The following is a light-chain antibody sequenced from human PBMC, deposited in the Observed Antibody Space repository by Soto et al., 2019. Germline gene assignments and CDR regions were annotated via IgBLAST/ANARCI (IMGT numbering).Light chain of an antibody. J-gene: IGKJ1*01. CDR2: GAS. V-gene: IGKV3-20*01. Sequence: EIVMSQSPATLSVSPGERATLSCRASQTVSSNYLAWYQQKPGQVPRLLIYGASSRATGIPDRFSGSGSGTEFTLTISSLQPDDFATYYCQQYDTYSRTFGQGTKVDIK. CDR1: QTVSSNY. CDR3: QQYDTYSRT.